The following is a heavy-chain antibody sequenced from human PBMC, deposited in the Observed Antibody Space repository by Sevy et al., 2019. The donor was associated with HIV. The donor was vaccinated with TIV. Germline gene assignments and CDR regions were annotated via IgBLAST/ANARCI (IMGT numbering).Heavy chain of an antibody. D-gene: IGHD2-21*02. J-gene: IGHJ4*02. V-gene: IGHV3-21*01. CDR3: ARDSSLTYCGGDCSLKSYFDY. Sequence: GSLRLSCAASGFTFSSYTVNWVRQAPGKGLEWVSSISSSSGYIYYADSVKGRFTISRDNAKSSLYLQMNSLRAEDTAVYYCARDSSLTYCGGDCSLKSYFDYWGPGTLVTVSS. CDR2: ISSSSGYI. CDR1: GFTFSSYT.